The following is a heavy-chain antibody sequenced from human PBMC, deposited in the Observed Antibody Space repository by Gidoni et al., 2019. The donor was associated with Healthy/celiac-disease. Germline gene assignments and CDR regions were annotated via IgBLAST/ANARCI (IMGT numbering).Heavy chain of an antibody. V-gene: IGHV3-15*01. CDR1: GFTFSNAW. J-gene: IGHJ3*02. Sequence: EVQLVESGGGLVKPGGSLSLSCAASGFTFSNAWMSWVRQAPGKGLEWVGRIKSKTDGGTTDYAAPVKGRFTISRDDSKNTLYLQMNSLKTEDTAVYYCTLLWFGELLGHDAFDIWGQGTMVTVSS. CDR3: TLLWFGELLGHDAFDI. D-gene: IGHD3-10*01. CDR2: IKSKTDGGTT.